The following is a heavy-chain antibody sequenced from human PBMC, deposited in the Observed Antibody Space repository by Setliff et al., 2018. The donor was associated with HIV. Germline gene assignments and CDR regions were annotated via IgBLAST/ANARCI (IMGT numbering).Heavy chain of an antibody. CDR1: GYTFTDYY. J-gene: IGHJ4*02. CDR3: AGSILTGYYTFGADY. Sequence: ASVKVSCKASGYTFTDYYMHWVQQAPGKGLEWMGRVDPEHGETIYAEKFQVRVTITADTSTDTAYMELSSLRSEDTALYYCAGSILTGYYTFGADYWGQGTLVTVSS. CDR2: VDPEHGET. V-gene: IGHV1-69-2*01. D-gene: IGHD3-9*01.